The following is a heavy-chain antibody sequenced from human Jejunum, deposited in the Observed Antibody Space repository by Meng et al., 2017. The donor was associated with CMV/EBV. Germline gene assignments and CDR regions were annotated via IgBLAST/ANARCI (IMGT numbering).Heavy chain of an antibody. D-gene: IGHD3-3*01. J-gene: IGHJ5*02. CDR1: FSSYT. CDR2: ISSTSSSM. V-gene: IGHV3-21*01. Sequence: FSSYTMNWVRQAPGKGLEWVSSISSTSSSMYYADSVKGRFTISRDNLKNTLYLQMNSLRVEDTAVYYCARDPHDFWNGRNWFDPWGQGTVVTVSS. CDR3: ARDPHDFWNGRNWFDP.